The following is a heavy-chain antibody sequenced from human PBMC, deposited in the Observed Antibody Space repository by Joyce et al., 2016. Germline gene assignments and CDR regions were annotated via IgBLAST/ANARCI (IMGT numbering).Heavy chain of an antibody. D-gene: IGHD2-15*01. Sequence: EVQLLESGGGLVQPGGSLRLSCTASGFTFSSYAISGSGGATYYADSVKCRFTISRDNSKNTLFLQRNSLRAEDTAVYYCARIYYYGLDVWGQGTTVTVSS. CDR1: GFTFSSYA. J-gene: IGHJ6*02. V-gene: IGHV3-23*01. CDR2: GSGGAT. CDR3: ARIYYYGLDV.